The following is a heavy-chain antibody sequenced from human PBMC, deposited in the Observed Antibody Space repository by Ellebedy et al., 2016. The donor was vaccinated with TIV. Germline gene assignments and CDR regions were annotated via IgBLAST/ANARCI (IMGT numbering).Heavy chain of an antibody. CDR3: ARWGIVVVPPARGWFDP. CDR2: IYPADSDT. J-gene: IGHJ5*02. V-gene: IGHV5-51*01. CDR1: GFTFSTYS. D-gene: IGHD2-2*01. Sequence: GESLKISCVASGFTFSTYSMNWVRQAPGKGLEWMGIIYPADSDTRYSPSFQGQVTISVDKSINTAYLQWSSLKASDTAMYYCARWGIVVVPPARGWFDPWGQGTLVTVSS.